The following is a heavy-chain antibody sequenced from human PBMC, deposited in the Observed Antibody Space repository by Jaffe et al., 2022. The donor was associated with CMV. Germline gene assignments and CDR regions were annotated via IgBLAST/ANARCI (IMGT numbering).Heavy chain of an antibody. V-gene: IGHV4-59*08. CDR3: ARHSRSSSWPRSWFDP. J-gene: IGHJ5*02. D-gene: IGHD6-13*01. Sequence: QVQLQESGPGLVKPSETLSLTCTVSGGSISSYYWSWIRQPPGKGLEWIGYIYYSGSTNYNPSLKSRVTISVDTSKNQFSLKLSSVTAADTAVYYCARHSRSSSWPRSWFDPWGQGTLVTVSS. CDR1: GGSISSYY. CDR2: IYYSGST.